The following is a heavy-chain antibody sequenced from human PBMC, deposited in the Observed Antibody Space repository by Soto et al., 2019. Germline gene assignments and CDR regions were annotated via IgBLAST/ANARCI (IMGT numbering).Heavy chain of an antibody. CDR3: ARQWVSYGMDV. J-gene: IGHJ6*02. Sequence: GASVKVSCKASGYTFTSHSIHWVRQAPGQGLEWMGWINPNSGGTNYAQKFQGWVTMTRDTSISTAYMELSRLRSDATAVYYCARQWVSYGMDVWGQGTTVTVSS. V-gene: IGHV1-2*04. CDR2: INPNSGGT. D-gene: IGHD1-26*01. CDR1: GYTFTSHS.